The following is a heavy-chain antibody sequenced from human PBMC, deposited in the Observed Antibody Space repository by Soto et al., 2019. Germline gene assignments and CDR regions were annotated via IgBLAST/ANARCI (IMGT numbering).Heavy chain of an antibody. J-gene: IGHJ3*02. CDR3: ATDNPYSSGWLDAFDI. Sequence: QVQLVQSGAEVKKPGASVKVSCKVSGYTLTELSMHWVRQAPGKGLEWMGGFDPEDGETIYAQKFQGRVTMTEDTSTDTAYMELSSLRSEDTAVYYCATDNPYSSGWLDAFDIWGQGTMVTVSS. V-gene: IGHV1-24*01. CDR2: FDPEDGET. D-gene: IGHD6-19*01. CDR1: GYTLTELS.